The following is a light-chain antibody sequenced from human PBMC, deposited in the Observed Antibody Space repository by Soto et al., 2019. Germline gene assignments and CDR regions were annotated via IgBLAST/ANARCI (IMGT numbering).Light chain of an antibody. CDR1: QSISSW. Sequence: DIQMTQSPSTLSASVGDRVTITCRASQSISSWLAWYQQKPGKAPTMLIYKASSLESGVPSRFSGSVSGTEFTLTISSLQPDDFSTYYRQQYNSYSPTFSQGTKVEIK. J-gene: IGKJ1*01. CDR2: KAS. V-gene: IGKV1-5*03. CDR3: QQYNSYSPT.